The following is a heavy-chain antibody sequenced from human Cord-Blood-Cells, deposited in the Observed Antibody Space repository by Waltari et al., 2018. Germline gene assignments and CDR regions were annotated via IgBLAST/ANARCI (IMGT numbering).Heavy chain of an antibody. Sequence: QVQLVQSGAEVKKPGASVEVSCKDAGYTFTSYYMHWVRQAPGQGLEWMGIINPSGGSTSYAQKFQGRVTMTRDTSTSTVYMELSSLRSEDTAVYYCARDRITMVRGGANWFDPWGQGTLVTVSS. CDR2: INPSGGST. CDR1: GYTFTSYY. D-gene: IGHD3-10*01. CDR3: ARDRITMVRGGANWFDP. J-gene: IGHJ5*02. V-gene: IGHV1-46*01.